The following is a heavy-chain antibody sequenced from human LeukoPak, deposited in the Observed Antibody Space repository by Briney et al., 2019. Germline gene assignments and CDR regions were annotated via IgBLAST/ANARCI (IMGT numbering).Heavy chain of an antibody. D-gene: IGHD6-13*01. CDR2: ISGSGGGT. CDR1: GFTFNSYA. V-gene: IGHV3-23*01. Sequence: GGSLRLSCAASGFTFNSYAMSWVRQAPEKGLEWVATISGSGGGTYYADSVKGRFTISRDNAKNSLYLQMDSLKDEDTAVYYCARDVTYGSSWFNSVGFDYWGQGTLVTVSS. J-gene: IGHJ4*02. CDR3: ARDVTYGSSWFNSVGFDY.